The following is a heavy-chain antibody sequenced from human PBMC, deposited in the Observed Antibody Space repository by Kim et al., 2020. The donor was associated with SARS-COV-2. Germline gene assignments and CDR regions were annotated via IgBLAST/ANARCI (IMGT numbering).Heavy chain of an antibody. J-gene: IGHJ4*02. D-gene: IGHD1-26*01. CDR2: TTNKANSYTT. CDR1: GFTFSDHY. CDR3: AKDGGRYGDEY. V-gene: IGHV3-72*01. Sequence: GGSLRLSCAASGFTFSDHYMDWVRQAPGKGLEWVGRTTNKANSYTTEYAASVKGRFTISRDASKNSLYLQMNSLKAEDTSVYYCAKDGGRYGDEYWGQGTLVTVSS.